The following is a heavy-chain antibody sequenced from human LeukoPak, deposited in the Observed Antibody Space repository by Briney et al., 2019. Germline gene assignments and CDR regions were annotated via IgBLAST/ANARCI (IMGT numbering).Heavy chain of an antibody. CDR1: GFTFSSYA. D-gene: IGHD2-2*01. CDR2: ISYDGSNK. CDR3: ARGGGVSRSAQCAKY. Sequence: GESLKISCAASGFTFSSYAMHWVRQAPGKGLEWVAVISYDGSNKYYADSVKGRFTISRDNSKNTLYLQMSSLRAEDTAVYYCARGGGVSRSAQCAKYWGQGTLVTVSS. J-gene: IGHJ4*02. V-gene: IGHV3-30-3*01.